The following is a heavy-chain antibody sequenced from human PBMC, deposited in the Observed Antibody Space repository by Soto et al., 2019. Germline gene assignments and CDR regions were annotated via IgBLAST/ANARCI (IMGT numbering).Heavy chain of an antibody. V-gene: IGHV3-23*01. CDR2: ISGSGGST. J-gene: IGHJ4*02. Sequence: EVQLLESGGGLVEPGGSLRLSCAASGFTFSSYAMSWVRQAPGKGLEWVSAISGSGGSTYYADSVKGRFTISRDNSKXXXXXXXXXXXXXXXXXXXXXXXXXXXXXVDYWGQGTLVPVSS. CDR1: GFTFSSYA. CDR3: XXXXXXXXXVDY.